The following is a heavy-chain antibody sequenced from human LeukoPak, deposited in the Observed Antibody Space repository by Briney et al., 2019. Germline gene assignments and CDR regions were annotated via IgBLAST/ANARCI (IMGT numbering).Heavy chain of an antibody. Sequence: GGSLRLSCAASGFTFSSYGMHWVRQAPGKGLEWVAFIRYDGSNKYYADSVKGRFTISRDNAKNSLYLQMNSLRAEDTALYYCARDSGYTTSPGYWGQGTLVTVSS. CDR3: ARDSGYTTSPGY. J-gene: IGHJ4*02. CDR2: IRYDGSNK. CDR1: GFTFSSYG. D-gene: IGHD3-16*02. V-gene: IGHV3-30*02.